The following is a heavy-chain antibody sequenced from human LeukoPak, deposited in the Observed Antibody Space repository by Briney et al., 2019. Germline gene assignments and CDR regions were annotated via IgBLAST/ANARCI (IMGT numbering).Heavy chain of an antibody. CDR2: IHYKGST. V-gene: IGHV4-59*08. CDR1: GDSINGHY. CDR3: ARRDTGWNYCDY. J-gene: IGHJ4*02. Sequence: SETLSLTCTISGDSINGHYWSWIRQPPGKRLEWIGDIHYKGSTNYNLSLKSRVTISVDTSKNHLSLNLTSVLAADTAIYYCARRDTGWNYCDYWGQGILVTVSS. D-gene: IGHD6-19*01.